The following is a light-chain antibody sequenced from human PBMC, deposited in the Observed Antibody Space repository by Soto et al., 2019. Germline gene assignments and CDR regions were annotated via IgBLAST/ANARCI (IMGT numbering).Light chain of an antibody. V-gene: IGLV1-40*01. Sequence: QAVVTQPPSVSGAPGQSLTISFAGTSSNIGAGFDVHWYQQLPGTAPKLLIYANDDRPSGVPDRFSGSTSGTSASLAITGLQAEDAADYYCQSYDNSLLAYVFGGGTKLTVL. CDR1: SSNIGAGFD. CDR3: QSYDNSLLAYV. CDR2: AND. J-gene: IGLJ2*01.